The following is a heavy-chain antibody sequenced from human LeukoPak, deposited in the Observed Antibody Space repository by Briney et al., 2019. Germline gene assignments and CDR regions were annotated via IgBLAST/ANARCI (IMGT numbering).Heavy chain of an antibody. CDR3: ARNLMITFGGVIVQGWFDP. D-gene: IGHD3-16*02. CDR2: IYYSGST. J-gene: IGHJ5*02. Sequence: SETLSLTCTVSGGSISSYYWSWIRQPPGKGLEWIGYIYYSGSTNYNPSLKSRVTISVDTSKNQFSLKLSSVTAADTAVYYCARNLMITFGGVIVQGWFDPWGQGTLVTVSS. V-gene: IGHV4-59*01. CDR1: GGSISSYY.